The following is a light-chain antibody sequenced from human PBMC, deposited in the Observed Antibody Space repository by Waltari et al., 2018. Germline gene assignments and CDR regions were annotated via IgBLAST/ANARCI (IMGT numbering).Light chain of an antibody. CDR2: GAS. J-gene: IGKJ2*01. CDR1: ESLTKRY. Sequence: VLTQSPDTLSLSPGERATLSCRSSESLTKRYLAWYQQKPGQAPRLLIYGASSRAASIPYRFSGSVSGTDFTLTISRLEPEDFAVYYCQQYTSSIMYTFGQGTKLEIK. V-gene: IGKV3-20*01. CDR3: QQYTSSIMYT.